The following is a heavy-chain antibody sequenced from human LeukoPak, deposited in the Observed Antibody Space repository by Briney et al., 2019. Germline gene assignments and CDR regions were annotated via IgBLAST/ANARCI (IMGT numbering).Heavy chain of an antibody. D-gene: IGHD5-18*01. Sequence: SETLSLTCAVYGVSFSGYYWSWIRQPPGKGLEWIGEINHSGSTNYKPSLKSRVTISVDTSKNQFSLKLASVTAADTAIYYCAKGAGGFSYYNWFDPWGQGTLVTVSS. CDR1: GVSFSGYY. CDR2: INHSGST. J-gene: IGHJ5*02. V-gene: IGHV4-34*01. CDR3: AKGAGGFSYYNWFDP.